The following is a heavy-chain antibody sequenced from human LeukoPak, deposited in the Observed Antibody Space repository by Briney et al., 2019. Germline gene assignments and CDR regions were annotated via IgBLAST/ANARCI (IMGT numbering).Heavy chain of an antibody. CDR1: GGSISTSSYY. CDR2: IHYSGST. CDR3: ARTTEGYAGGPGYSYYYYMDV. D-gene: IGHD5-12*01. Sequence: PSETLSLTCTVSGGSISTSSYYWSWIRQPPGKGLEWIGYIHYSGSTHYSPSLKSRVTISVDTSKNQVSLKLRSVTAADTAVYYCARTTEGYAGGPGYSYYYYMDVWGKGTTVTISS. V-gene: IGHV4-61*01. J-gene: IGHJ6*03.